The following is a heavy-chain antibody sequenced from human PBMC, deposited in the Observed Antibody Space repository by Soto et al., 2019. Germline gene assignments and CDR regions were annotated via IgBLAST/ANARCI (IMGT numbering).Heavy chain of an antibody. Sequence: QVRLQQSGPGLVKPSEDLSLSCTVSGVYVSSDAYYWSWIRHRPGKGLEWIGNIYHTGNTYYNPSLTGRVSLALDTSTNQFSLTLNSVTAADTAVYYCARYRFSGIWSKFDYWGQGTLVTVSS. J-gene: IGHJ4*02. D-gene: IGHD3-16*02. CDR2: IYHTGNT. CDR1: GVYVSSDAYY. V-gene: IGHV4-31*03. CDR3: ARYRFSGIWSKFDY.